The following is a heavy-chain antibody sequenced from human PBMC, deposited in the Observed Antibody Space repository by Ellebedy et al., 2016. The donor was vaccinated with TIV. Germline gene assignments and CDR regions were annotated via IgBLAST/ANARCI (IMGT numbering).Heavy chain of an antibody. CDR1: GGAISGYF. J-gene: IGHJ4*02. V-gene: IGHV4-4*07. CDR3: ASGGASSKYFDH. CDR2: IYSNENT. D-gene: IGHD3-16*01. Sequence: MPSETLSLTCTVSGGAISGYFWSWIRQPAGKGLEWIGRIYSNENTNYNPSLRSRVTMSIDTSKNQFSLKLNSVTAADTAMYYCASGGASSKYFDHWGQGTLVTVSS.